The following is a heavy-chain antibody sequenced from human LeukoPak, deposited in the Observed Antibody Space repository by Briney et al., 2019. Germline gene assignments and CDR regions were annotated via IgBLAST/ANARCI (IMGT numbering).Heavy chain of an antibody. V-gene: IGHV3-7*04. CDR1: GFTFSRNW. Sequence: GGSLRLSWAASGFTFSRNWMSWVRQAPGKGPEWVANIKKDGSEKYYVDSVKGRFTISRGTAKNSLYLQINSLRAEDTALYYCSRGDYGGNTYYFDSWGQGTLVIVSS. J-gene: IGHJ4*02. CDR2: IKKDGSEK. D-gene: IGHD4-23*01. CDR3: SRGDYGGNTYYFDS.